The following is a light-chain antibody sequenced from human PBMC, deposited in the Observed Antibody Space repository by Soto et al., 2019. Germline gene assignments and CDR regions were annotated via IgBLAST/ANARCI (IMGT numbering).Light chain of an antibody. Sequence: EIVLTQSPATLSLSPGERATLSCRASQSVSSYLAWYQQKPGQAPRLLIYDASNRATGIPARFSGSGSGTDFTLTISSLEPEDFAVYYCQQRSNCFTIGGGTRWTSN. CDR3: QQRSNCFT. J-gene: IGKJ4*01. CDR2: DAS. CDR1: QSVSSY. V-gene: IGKV3-11*01.